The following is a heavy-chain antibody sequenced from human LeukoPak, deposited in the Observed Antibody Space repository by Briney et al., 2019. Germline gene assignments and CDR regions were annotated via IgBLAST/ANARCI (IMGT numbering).Heavy chain of an antibody. CDR1: GGSMSINNYY. V-gene: IGHV4-39*07. Sequence: SETLSLTCTVPGGSMSINNYYWAWIRQPPGKGLEWIGSIYYTGTTYYNPARKSRVTISVDTSKDQFSLRLSSVTAADTAVYYCARDNSVYSGYGGNYFDYWGQGTLVTVSS. CDR2: IYYTGTT. D-gene: IGHD5-12*01. CDR3: ARDNSVYSGYGGNYFDY. J-gene: IGHJ4*02.